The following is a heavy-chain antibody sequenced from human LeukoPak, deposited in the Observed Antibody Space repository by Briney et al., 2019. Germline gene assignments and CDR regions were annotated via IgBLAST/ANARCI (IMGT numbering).Heavy chain of an antibody. CDR3: VKRGRYGDYGYDY. CDR2: DSSSGDIT. J-gene: IGHJ4*02. Sequence: GGSLRLSCSASGFTFSNFAMHWVRQAPGRGRQCVSADSSSGDITYYADSVKGRFTISRDNSKNTLYLKMSSLRPEDTPVYFCVKRGRYGDYGYDYWGQGTLVTVSS. V-gene: IGHV3-64D*06. D-gene: IGHD4-17*01. CDR1: GFTFSNFA.